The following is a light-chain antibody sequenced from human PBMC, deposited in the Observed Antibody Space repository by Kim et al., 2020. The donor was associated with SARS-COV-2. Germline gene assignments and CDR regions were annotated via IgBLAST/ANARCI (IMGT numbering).Light chain of an antibody. V-gene: IGLV3-21*04. J-gene: IGLJ1*01. Sequence: SYELTQPPSVSVAPGKTARITCGGNNIGSKSVHWYQQKPGQAPVLVIYYDSDRPSGIPERFSGSNSGNTATQTISRVEAGDEADYYCQVWDSSSDHVFGTGTKVTVL. CDR2: YDS. CDR1: NIGSKS. CDR3: QVWDSSSDHV.